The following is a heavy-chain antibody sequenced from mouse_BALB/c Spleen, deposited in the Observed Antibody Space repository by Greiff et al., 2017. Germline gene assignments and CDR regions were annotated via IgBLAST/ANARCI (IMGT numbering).Heavy chain of an antibody. CDR3: ARDLDYYGSRWFAY. Sequence: EVMLVESGGGLVKPGGSLKLSCAASGFTFSDYYMYWVRQTPEKRLEWVATISDGGSYTYYPDSVKGRFTISRDNAKNNLYLQMSSLKSEDTAMYYCARDLDYYGSRWFAYWGQGTLVTVSA. J-gene: IGHJ3*01. CDR2: ISDGGSYT. D-gene: IGHD1-1*01. V-gene: IGHV5-4*02. CDR1: GFTFSDYY.